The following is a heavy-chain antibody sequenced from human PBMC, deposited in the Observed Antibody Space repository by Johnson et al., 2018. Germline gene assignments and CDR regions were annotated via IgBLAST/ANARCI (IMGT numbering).Heavy chain of an antibody. J-gene: IGHJ3*02. CDR1: GFTFSSYA. V-gene: IGHV3-30-3*01. Sequence: QVQLVESGGGVVQPGRSLRLSCAASGFTFSSYAMHWVRQAPGKGLEWVAVISYDGSNKYYADSVKGRFTISRDNSKNTLYLQMNSLRAEDTAVYYCAKDHDWIDIWGQGTMVTVSS. CDR3: AKDHDWIDI. D-gene: IGHD3-3*01. CDR2: ISYDGSNK.